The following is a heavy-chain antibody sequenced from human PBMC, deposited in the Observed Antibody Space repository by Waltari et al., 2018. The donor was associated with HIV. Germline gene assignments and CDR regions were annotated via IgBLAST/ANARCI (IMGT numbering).Heavy chain of an antibody. J-gene: IGHJ4*02. D-gene: IGHD3-9*01. CDR2: ISDSGST. V-gene: IGHV4-59*08. CDR1: GDSVSTYS. CDR3: ARHLSIRAVFDY. Sequence: QVQPQESGPGLVKPSETLSLTCTVSGDSVSTYSWSWIRQPPEKGLEWIGSISDSGSTNYNPSLKSRLTISADMSQKHFSLRLTSVTAADTAVYYCARHLSIRAVFDYWGQGTLVTVSS.